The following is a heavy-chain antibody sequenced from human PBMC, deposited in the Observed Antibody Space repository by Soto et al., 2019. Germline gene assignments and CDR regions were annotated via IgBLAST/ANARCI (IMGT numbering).Heavy chain of an antibody. CDR3: ARYVAAAGLGLNWFDP. CDR1: GGTFSSYA. CDR2: IIPIFGTA. V-gene: IGHV1-69*01. J-gene: IGHJ5*02. D-gene: IGHD6-13*01. Sequence: QVQLVQSGAEVKKPGSSVKVSCKASGGTFSSYAISWVRQAPGQGLEWMGGIIPIFGTANYAQKFQGRVTITADESTSTAYMELSSRRSEDTAVYYCARYVAAAGLGLNWFDPWGQGTLVTVSS.